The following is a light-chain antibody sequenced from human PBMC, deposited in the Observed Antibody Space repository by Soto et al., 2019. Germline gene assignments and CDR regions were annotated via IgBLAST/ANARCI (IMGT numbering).Light chain of an antibody. CDR2: VAS. Sequence: IQMTQSPSSLSASXGDTVTVTCRASQGIRNYLNWFQQKPGKAPKRLISVASTLQSGVPSRFSGSGSGTEFTLTISSLQPEDSATYYCLQNNTYPYTFGQGTKVDIK. V-gene: IGKV1-17*01. J-gene: IGKJ2*01. CDR3: LQNNTYPYT. CDR1: QGIRNY.